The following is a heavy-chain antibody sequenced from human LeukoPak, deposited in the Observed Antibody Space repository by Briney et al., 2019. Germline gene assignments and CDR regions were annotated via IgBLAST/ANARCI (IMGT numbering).Heavy chain of an antibody. D-gene: IGHD6-25*01. CDR2: ISYDGSNK. Sequence: GGSLRLSCAASGFTFSRYAMHWVRQAPGKGLEWVAVISYDGSNKYYADSVKGRFTISRDNSKNTLYLQMNSLRAEDTAVYYCARDQADDAFDIWGQGTMVTVSS. V-gene: IGHV3-30*04. J-gene: IGHJ3*02. CDR1: GFTFSRYA. CDR3: ARDQADDAFDI.